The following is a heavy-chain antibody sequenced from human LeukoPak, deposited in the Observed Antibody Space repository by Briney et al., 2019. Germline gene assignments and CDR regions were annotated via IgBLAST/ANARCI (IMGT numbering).Heavy chain of an antibody. J-gene: IGHJ6*03. V-gene: IGHV1-24*01. Sequence: ASVKVSCKVSGYTLTELSMHWVRQAPGKGLGWMGGFDPEDGETIYAQKFQGRVTMTEDTSTDTAYMELSSLRSEDTAVYYCATDGYRYGPYMDVWGKGTTVTVSS. CDR3: ATDGYRYGPYMDV. D-gene: IGHD5-18*01. CDR1: GYTLTELS. CDR2: FDPEDGET.